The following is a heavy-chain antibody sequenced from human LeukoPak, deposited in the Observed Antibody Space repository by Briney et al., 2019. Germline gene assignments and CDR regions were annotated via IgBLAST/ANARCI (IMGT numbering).Heavy chain of an antibody. Sequence: SETLSLTCTVSGGSISSYYWSWIRQPAGKGLEWIGRIYTSGSTNYNPSLKSLVTMSVDTSKNQFSLKLSSVTAADTAVYYFQAGGGIRYFDWFRFDYWGQGTLVTVSS. J-gene: IGHJ4*02. D-gene: IGHD3-9*01. V-gene: IGHV4-4*07. CDR2: IYTSGST. CDR3: QAGGGIRYFDWFRFDY. CDR1: GGSISSYY.